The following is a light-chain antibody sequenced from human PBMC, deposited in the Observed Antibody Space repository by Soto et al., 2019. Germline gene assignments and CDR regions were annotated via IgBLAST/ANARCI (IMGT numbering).Light chain of an antibody. CDR2: DVT. Sequence: QSALTQPRSVSGSPGQSVTISCTGTSSDVGGYNYVSWYQQHPGKAPKLMIYDVTKRPSGVPDRFSGPKSGNTASLTISGLQAEDEADYYCCSYAGSYTVVLGGGTKVTVL. J-gene: IGLJ2*01. CDR3: CSYAGSYTVV. V-gene: IGLV2-11*01. CDR1: SSDVGGYNY.